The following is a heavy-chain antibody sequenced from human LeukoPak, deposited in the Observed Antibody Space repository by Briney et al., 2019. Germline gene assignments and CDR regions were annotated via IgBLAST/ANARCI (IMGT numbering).Heavy chain of an antibody. CDR2: IRGSGGST. CDR1: GFTFSSYA. J-gene: IGHJ6*03. CDR3: AKLGGYSSSWSYYYYYYMDV. V-gene: IGHV3-23*01. Sequence: HPGGSLRLSCAASGFTFSSYAMSWVRQAPGKGLEWVSAIRGSGGSTYYADSVKGRFTISRDNSKNTLYLQMNSLRAEDTAVYYCAKLGGYSSSWSYYYYYYMDVWGKGTTVTVSS. D-gene: IGHD6-13*01.